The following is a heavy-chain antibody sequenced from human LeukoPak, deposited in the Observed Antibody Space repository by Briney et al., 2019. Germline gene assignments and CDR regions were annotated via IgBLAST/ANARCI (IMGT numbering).Heavy chain of an antibody. D-gene: IGHD3-3*01. CDR2: IYTSGST. V-gene: IGHV4-4*07. Sequence: KTSETLSLTCTVSGGSISSYYWSWIRQPAGKGLEWIGRIYTSGSTNYNPSLKSRVTISVDKSKNQFSLTLSSVTAADTAVYYCARGYDFWSGPYWYFDLWGRGTLVTVSS. J-gene: IGHJ2*01. CDR1: GGSISSYY. CDR3: ARGYDFWSGPYWYFDL.